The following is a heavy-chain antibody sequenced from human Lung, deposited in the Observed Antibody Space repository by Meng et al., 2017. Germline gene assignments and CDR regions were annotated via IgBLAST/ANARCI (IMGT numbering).Heavy chain of an antibody. CDR1: GCSISSSNYY. CDR2: IYNSGST. CDR3: ARGQKGYFDL. J-gene: IGHJ2*01. V-gene: IGHV4-30-4*01. Sequence: QVQRQGPGPGLVKPSQTLSLTCTVSGCSISSSNYYWSWIRQPPGKGLEWSGHIYNSGSTYYNPSLKSRITISVDTSKNQFSLKLSSVTAADTAVYYCARGQKGYFDLWGRGTLVTVFS.